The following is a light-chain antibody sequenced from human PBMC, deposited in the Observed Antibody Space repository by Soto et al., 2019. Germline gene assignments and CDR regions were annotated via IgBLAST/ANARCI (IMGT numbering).Light chain of an antibody. CDR2: GAS. V-gene: IGKV3-15*01. J-gene: IGKJ5*01. Sequence: TLSVSPGERVTLSCRVSESVDTNFAWYQQRPGQAPRLLIYGASIRATDVPARFSGSGSGTDFTLTINSLQSEDSVVYYCQQYNTWPIAFGQGTRLEIK. CDR1: ESVDTN. CDR3: QQYNTWPIA.